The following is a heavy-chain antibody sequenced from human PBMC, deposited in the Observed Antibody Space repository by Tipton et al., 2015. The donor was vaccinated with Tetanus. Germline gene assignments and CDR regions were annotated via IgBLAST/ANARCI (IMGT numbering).Heavy chain of an antibody. CDR1: GGSVSSNSYY. CDR2: VYYGVST. J-gene: IGHJ5*02. V-gene: IGHV4-61*01. CDR3: ARWEGSLYFVDA. Sequence: TLSLTCTVSGGSVSSNSYYWNWIRQPPGKGLEFIGYVYYGVSTSYNPSLKSRVTISLDTSKNQFSLNLRSVTAADTAVYYCARWEGSLYFVDAWGQGALVTVSS. D-gene: IGHD1-26*01.